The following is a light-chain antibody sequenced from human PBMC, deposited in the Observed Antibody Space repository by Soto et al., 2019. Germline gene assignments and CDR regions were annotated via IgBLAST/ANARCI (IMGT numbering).Light chain of an antibody. CDR3: QQGHSIPIT. V-gene: IGKV1-39*01. CDR1: QSINSN. Sequence: DIQMTQSPSSLSASVGDRVTITCRASQSINSNLNWYQQKPGRAPKLLIYTASSLHSGVPSRFSGSESGTDFTLTISSLQPEDFATYYCQQGHSIPITFGGGTKVEIK. J-gene: IGKJ4*01. CDR2: TAS.